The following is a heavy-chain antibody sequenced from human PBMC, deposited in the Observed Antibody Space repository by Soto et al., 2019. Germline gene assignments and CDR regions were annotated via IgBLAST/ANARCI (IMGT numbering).Heavy chain of an antibody. D-gene: IGHD2-2*02. V-gene: IGHV1-69*01. CDR1: GGTFSSYA. CDR3: ALCSSTSCYRDYYYGMDV. J-gene: IGHJ6*02. CDR2: IIPIFGTA. Sequence: QVQLVQSGAEVKKPGSSVKVSCKASGGTFSSYAISWVRQAPVQGLEWMGGIIPIFGTANYAQKFQGSVTITADESTSTAYMELSSLRSEDTAVYYCALCSSTSCYRDYYYGMDVWGQGTTVTVSS.